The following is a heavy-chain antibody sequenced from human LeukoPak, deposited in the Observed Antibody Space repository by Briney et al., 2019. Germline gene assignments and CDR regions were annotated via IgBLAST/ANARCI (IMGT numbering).Heavy chain of an antibody. CDR3: ARDSSVASSGCFFD. CDR1: GYTFTGYY. CDR2: INPNSGGT. V-gene: IGHV1-2*02. D-gene: IGHD3-22*01. Sequence: ASVKVSCKASGYTFTGYYMHWVRQAPGQGLEWMGWINPNSGGTNYAQKFQGRVTMTRDTSISTAYMELIRLRSDDTAVYYCARDSSVASSGCFFDWGQGTLVTVSS. J-gene: IGHJ4*02.